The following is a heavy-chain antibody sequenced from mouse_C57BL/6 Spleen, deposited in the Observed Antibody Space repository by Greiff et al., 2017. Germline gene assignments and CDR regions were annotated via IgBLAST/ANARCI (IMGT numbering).Heavy chain of an antibody. J-gene: IGHJ4*01. Sequence: EVMLVESGGGLVKPGGSLKLSCAASGFTFSDYGMHWVRQAPEKGLEWVAYISSGSSTIYYADTVKGRFTISRDNATNTLFLQMTRLRSEDTAMYYCARRLFITTAGYAMDYWGQGTSVTVSS. V-gene: IGHV5-17*01. CDR3: ARRLFITTAGYAMDY. CDR2: ISSGSSTI. CDR1: GFTFSDYG. D-gene: IGHD1-1*01.